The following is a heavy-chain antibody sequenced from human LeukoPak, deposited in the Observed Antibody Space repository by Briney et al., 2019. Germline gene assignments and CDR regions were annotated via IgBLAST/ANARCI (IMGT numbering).Heavy chain of an antibody. CDR2: ISAYNGNT. CDR3: AISRHAVAGYYFDY. V-gene: IGHV1-18*01. CDR1: GYTFTSYG. J-gene: IGHJ4*02. Sequence: ASVKVFCKASGYTFTSYGISWVRQAPGQGLEWMGWISAYNGNTNYAQKLQGRVTMTTDTSTSTAYMELRSLRSDDTAVYYCAISRHAVAGYYFDYWGQGTLVTVSS. D-gene: IGHD6-19*01.